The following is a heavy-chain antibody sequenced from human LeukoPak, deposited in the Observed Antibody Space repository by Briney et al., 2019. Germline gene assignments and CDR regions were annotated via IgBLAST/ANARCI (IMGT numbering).Heavy chain of an antibody. V-gene: IGHV1-69*06. CDR1: GGTFSSYA. CDR3: ARSHYDSGGQNYYYYYYMDV. J-gene: IGHJ6*03. Sequence: ASVKVSCKASGGTFSSYAISWVRQAPGQGLEWMGGIIPTFGTANYAQKFQGRVTLTADKSTTTAYMELSSLRSEDTAVYYCARSHYDSGGQNYYYYYYMDVWGKGTTVTVSS. CDR2: IIPTFGTA. D-gene: IGHD3-10*01.